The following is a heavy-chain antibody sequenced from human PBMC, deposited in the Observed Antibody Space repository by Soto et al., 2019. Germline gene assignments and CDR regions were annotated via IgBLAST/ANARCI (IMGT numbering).Heavy chain of an antibody. CDR1: GGSISSGDYY. V-gene: IGHV4-30-4*01. D-gene: IGHD5-18*01. Sequence: SETLSLTCTVSGGSISSGDYYWSWIRQPPGKGLEWIGYIYYSGSTNYNPSLKSRVTISVDTSKNQFSLKLSSVTAADTAVYYCAGLVTLYYYYYGMDVWGQGTTVTVSS. CDR3: AGLVTLYYYYYGMDV. CDR2: IYYSGST. J-gene: IGHJ6*02.